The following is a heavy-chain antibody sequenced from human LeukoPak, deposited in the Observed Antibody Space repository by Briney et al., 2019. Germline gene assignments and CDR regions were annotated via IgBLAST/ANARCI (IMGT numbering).Heavy chain of an antibody. D-gene: IGHD3-3*01. CDR2: IYPGDSDT. CDR3: ARQSQPDFWSGYYID. J-gene: IGHJ4*02. Sequence: GESLKISCKGSGYSFTTYWIAWMRQMPGKGLEWMGIIYPGDSDTKYSPSFQGQVTFSADKSISTAYLLWSSLKASDTAMYYCARQSQPDFWSGYYIDWGQGTLVTVSS. V-gene: IGHV5-51*01. CDR1: GYSFTTYW.